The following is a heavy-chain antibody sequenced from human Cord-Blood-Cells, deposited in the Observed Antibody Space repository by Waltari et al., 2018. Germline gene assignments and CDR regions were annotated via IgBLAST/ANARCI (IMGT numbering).Heavy chain of an antibody. CDR1: GFTFDDYA. Sequence: EVQLVESGGGLVQPGRSLRLSCAASGFTFDDYAMHWVRQAPGKGLEWVSGISWNSGSIGYADSVKGRFTISRDNAKNSLYLQMNSLRAEDTALYYCAKDIGSSSWYYYYGMDVWGQGP. CDR2: ISWNSGSI. CDR3: AKDIGSSSWYYYYGMDV. J-gene: IGHJ6*02. D-gene: IGHD6-13*01. V-gene: IGHV3-9*01.